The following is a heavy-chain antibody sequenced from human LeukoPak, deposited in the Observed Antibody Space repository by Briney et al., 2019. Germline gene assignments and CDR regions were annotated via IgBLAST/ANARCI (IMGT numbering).Heavy chain of an antibody. J-gene: IGHJ5*02. CDR1: GGSISSSSYY. CDR2: IYYSGST. CDR3: ARDRRVNWNDEGGWFDP. V-gene: IGHV4-39*07. Sequence: SETLSLTCTVSGGSISSSSYYWGWIRQPPGKGLEWIGSIYYSGSTYYNPSLKSRVTISVDTSKNQFSLKLSSVTAADTAVYYCARDRRVNWNDEGGWFDPWGQGTLVTVTS. D-gene: IGHD1-1*01.